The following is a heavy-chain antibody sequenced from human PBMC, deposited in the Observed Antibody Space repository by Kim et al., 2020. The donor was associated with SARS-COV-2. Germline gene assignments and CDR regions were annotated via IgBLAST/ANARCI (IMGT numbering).Heavy chain of an antibody. Sequence: SETLSLTCAVYGGSFSGYYWSWIRQPPGKGLEWIGEINHSGSTNYNPSLKSRVTISVDTPKNQFSLKLSSVTAADTAVYYCARANIVVVPAALGLGYYYYYSMDVWGQGTTVTVSS. CDR1: GGSFSGYY. CDR3: ARANIVVVPAALGLGYYYYYSMDV. D-gene: IGHD2-2*01. V-gene: IGHV4-34*01. CDR2: INHSGST. J-gene: IGHJ6*02.